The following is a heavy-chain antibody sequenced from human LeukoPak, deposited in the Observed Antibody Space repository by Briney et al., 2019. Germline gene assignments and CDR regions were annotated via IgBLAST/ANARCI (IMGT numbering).Heavy chain of an antibody. CDR2: ISSSSSAI. CDR3: ATYRSYGMEV. V-gene: IGHV3-48*02. J-gene: IGHJ6*02. CDR1: GFTFSTYR. Sequence: GGSLRLSCAASGFTFSTYRMRWVRQAPGKGLEWVSYISSSSSAIYYADSVKGRFTISRDNAKNSLYLQMNRLRDEHTAVYYCATYRSYGMEVWGQGTTVTVSS. D-gene: IGHD5-12*01.